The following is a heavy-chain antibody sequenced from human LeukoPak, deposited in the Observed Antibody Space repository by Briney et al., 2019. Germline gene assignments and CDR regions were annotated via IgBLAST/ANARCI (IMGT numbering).Heavy chain of an antibody. Sequence: GGSLRLSCAASGFTFSSYAMSWVRQVPGKGLEWVSAISGSGGSTYYADSVKGRFTISRDNSKNTLYLQMNSLRAEDTAVYYCAKSYGSGWYRLYFQHWGQGTLVTVSS. CDR3: AKSYGSGWYRLYFQH. CDR1: GFTFSSYA. J-gene: IGHJ1*01. CDR2: ISGSGGST. V-gene: IGHV3-23*01. D-gene: IGHD6-19*01.